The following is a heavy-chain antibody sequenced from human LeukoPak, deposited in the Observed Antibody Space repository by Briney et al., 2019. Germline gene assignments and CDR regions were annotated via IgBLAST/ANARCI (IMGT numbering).Heavy chain of an antibody. V-gene: IGHV3-23*01. D-gene: IGHD6-19*01. J-gene: IGHJ4*02. CDR1: GFTFGNYA. CDR2: TTSGGST. Sequence: GGSLRLSCAASGFTFGNYAMTWVRQAAGKGLDWVSSTTSGGSTWYADSVKGRFTTSRENSKNTLYLQMNSLRAEDTAVYYCAWSSIAVAALLDYWGQGTLVTVSS. CDR3: AWSSIAVAALLDY.